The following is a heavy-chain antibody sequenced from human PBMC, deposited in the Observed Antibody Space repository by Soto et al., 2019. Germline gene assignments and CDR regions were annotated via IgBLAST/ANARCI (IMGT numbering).Heavy chain of an antibody. CDR1: GFTFSSYG. J-gene: IGHJ5*02. CDR2: ISYGGSNK. V-gene: IGHV3-30*18. D-gene: IGHD2-2*01. Sequence: QVQLVESGGGVVQPGRSLRLSCAASGFTFSSYGMHWVRQAPGKGLEWVAVISYGGSNKYYADSVKGRFTISRDNSKNTRYMQMNILRAEDTAVYYCAKDNCISTSCYRLYNWFDPWGQGTLVTVSS. CDR3: AKDNCISTSCYRLYNWFDP.